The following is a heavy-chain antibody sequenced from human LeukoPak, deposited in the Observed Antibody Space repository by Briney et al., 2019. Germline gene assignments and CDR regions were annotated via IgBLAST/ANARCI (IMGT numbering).Heavy chain of an antibody. CDR3: VREYSVIGGYYGMDV. CDR2: ISSSSSNI. V-gene: IGHV3-48*01. Sequence: GGSLRLSCAASGFTFSSYSMNWVRQAPGKGLEWVSYISSSSSNIDYADSVKGRFTISRDNAKNSLYLQMNALRVEDTAVYYCVREYSVIGGYYGMDVWCQGTTVTVSS. D-gene: IGHD5/OR15-5a*01. J-gene: IGHJ6*02. CDR1: GFTFSSYS.